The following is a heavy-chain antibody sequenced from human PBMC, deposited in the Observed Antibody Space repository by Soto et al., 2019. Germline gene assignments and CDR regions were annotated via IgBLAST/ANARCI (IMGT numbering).Heavy chain of an antibody. CDR1: DDSINSDKYY. D-gene: IGHD3-9*01. CDR3: ARLEGLATISYYFDF. Sequence: QLQLQESGPGLVKPSETLSLTCSVSDDSINSDKYYWGWIRQPPGKGLEWIGSIYYRGNAYYNPSLQTRVTISLDKPRSQFSLKPNSVTAADSAVYFCARLEGLATISYYFDFWGPGALVTVSS. J-gene: IGHJ4*02. CDR2: IYYRGNA. V-gene: IGHV4-39*01.